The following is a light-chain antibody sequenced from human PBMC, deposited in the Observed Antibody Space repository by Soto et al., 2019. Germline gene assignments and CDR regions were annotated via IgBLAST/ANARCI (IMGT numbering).Light chain of an antibody. V-gene: IGLV2-14*03. J-gene: IGLJ2*01. Sequence: QSALTQPASVSGSPGQSISISCTGTTSSYVSWYQHHPGRAPKLLLYDVTNRPSGVSNRFSGSKSGNTASLTISGLQAEDEAEYYCSSFISNNSPVLFGGGTKLTVL. CDR3: SSFISNNSPVL. CDR1: TSSY. CDR2: DVT.